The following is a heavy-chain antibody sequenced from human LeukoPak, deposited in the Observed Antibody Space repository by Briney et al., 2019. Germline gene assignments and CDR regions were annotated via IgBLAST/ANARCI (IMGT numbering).Heavy chain of an antibody. Sequence: GRSLRLSCAASGFTFSSYSMHWVRQAPGKGLEWLTLISYHGSNKDYTDSVKGRFTISRDNSKNTLFLQMNSLRAEDTAIYFCARRPERLGQGYLDSWGQGTLVTVSS. CDR3: ARRPERLGQGYLDS. J-gene: IGHJ4*02. CDR1: GFTFSSYS. CDR2: ISYHGSNK. V-gene: IGHV3-30*04. D-gene: IGHD3/OR15-3a*01.